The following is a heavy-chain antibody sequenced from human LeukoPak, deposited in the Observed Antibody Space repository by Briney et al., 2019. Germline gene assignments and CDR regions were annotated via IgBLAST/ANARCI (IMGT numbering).Heavy chain of an antibody. CDR1: GGSFSGYY. J-gene: IGHJ4*02. Sequence: KPSETLSLTCAVYGGSFSGYYWSWIRQPPGKGLEWIGEINHSGSTNYNPSLKSRVTISVDTSKNQFSLKLGSVTAADTAVYYCARGDYGGSGYWGQGTLVTVSS. CDR3: ARGDYGGSGY. CDR2: INHSGST. V-gene: IGHV4-34*01. D-gene: IGHD4-17*01.